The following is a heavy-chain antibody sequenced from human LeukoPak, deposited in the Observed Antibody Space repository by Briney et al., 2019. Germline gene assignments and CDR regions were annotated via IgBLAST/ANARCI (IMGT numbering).Heavy chain of an antibody. V-gene: IGHV3-21*04. CDR3: AKDMGKAAAGPFDY. CDR1: GFTFSSYS. D-gene: IGHD6-13*01. Sequence: GSLRLSCAASGFTFSSYSMNWVRQAPGKGLEWVSSISSSSSYIYYADSVKGRFTISRDNAKNSLYLQMNSLRAEDTALYYCAKDMGKAAAGPFDYWGQGTLVTVSS. CDR2: ISSSSSYI. J-gene: IGHJ4*02.